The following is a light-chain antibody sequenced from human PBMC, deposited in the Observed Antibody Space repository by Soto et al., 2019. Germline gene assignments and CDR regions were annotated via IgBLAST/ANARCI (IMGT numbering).Light chain of an antibody. J-gene: IGLJ3*02. CDR2: SNN. Sequence: QSVLTQPPSASGTPGQRVTISCSGSSSNIGGNTVNWYQQLPGTAPKLLIYSNNQRPSGVPDRISGSKSGTSASLAISGLQSGDEADYYCAAWDDSLNALVFGGGTKLTVL. CDR3: AAWDDSLNALV. V-gene: IGLV1-44*01. CDR1: SSNIGGNT.